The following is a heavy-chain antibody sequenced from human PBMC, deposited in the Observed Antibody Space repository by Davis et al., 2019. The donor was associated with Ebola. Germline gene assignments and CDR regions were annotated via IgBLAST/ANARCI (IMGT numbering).Heavy chain of an antibody. Sequence: ASVKVSCKASGYTFTGYYMHWVRQAPGQGLEWMGWINPNSGGTNYAQKFQGRVTMTRDTSISTAYMELSRLRSDDTAVYYCAREISITIFGVVRDYGMDVWGQGTTVTVSS. CDR2: INPNSGGT. D-gene: IGHD3-3*01. CDR1: GYTFTGYY. V-gene: IGHV1-2*02. CDR3: AREISITIFGVVRDYGMDV. J-gene: IGHJ6*02.